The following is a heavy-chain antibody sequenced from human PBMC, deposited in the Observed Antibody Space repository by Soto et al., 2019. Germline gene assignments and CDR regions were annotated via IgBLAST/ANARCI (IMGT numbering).Heavy chain of an antibody. Sequence: PSETLSLTCVVQTGSFSGYYWIWIRQAPGKGLDWIGEIDHSGSTNYNPSLKSRLTLSEDKAHNQVALKLSSVTAADTAVYYCARGRTRYKTSSDIGSWGQGAQVTV. CDR1: TGSFSGYY. V-gene: IGHV4-34*01. CDR3: ARGRTRYKTSSDIGS. D-gene: IGHD5-12*01. CDR2: IDHSGST. J-gene: IGHJ4*02.